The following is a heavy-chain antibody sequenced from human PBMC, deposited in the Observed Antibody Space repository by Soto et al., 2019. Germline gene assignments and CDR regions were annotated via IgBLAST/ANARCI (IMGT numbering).Heavy chain of an antibody. J-gene: IGHJ3*02. D-gene: IGHD3-22*01. CDR2: ISAYNGNT. Sequence: GASVKVSCKASGYTVTSYGISWVRQAPGQGLEWMGWISAYNGNTNYAQKLQGRVTMTTDTSTSTAYMELRSLRSDDTAVYYCAREGSSGYEDDAFDIWGQGTMVTVS. V-gene: IGHV1-18*01. CDR1: GYTVTSYG. CDR3: AREGSSGYEDDAFDI.